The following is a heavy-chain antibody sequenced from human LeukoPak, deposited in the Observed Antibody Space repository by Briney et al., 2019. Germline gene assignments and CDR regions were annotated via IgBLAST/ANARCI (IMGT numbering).Heavy chain of an antibody. CDR2: IREDGSEK. J-gene: IGHJ1*01. CDR3: AREDHSKYEH. D-gene: IGHD4-11*01. Sequence: PGGSLRLSCAASGFTFSTHWMSWVRQAPGKGLEWVANIREDGSEKYYVDSVKGRFTISRDNAKNSLYLQMNSLRAEDTAVYYCAREDHSKYEHWGQGTLVTVSS. V-gene: IGHV3-7*01. CDR1: GFTFSTHW.